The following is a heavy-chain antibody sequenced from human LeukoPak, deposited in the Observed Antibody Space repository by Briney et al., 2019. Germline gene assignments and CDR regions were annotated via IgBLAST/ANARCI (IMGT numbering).Heavy chain of an antibody. CDR3: AKDNVAAAGRYFDY. J-gene: IGHJ4*02. CDR2: ISYDGSNK. D-gene: IGHD6-13*01. V-gene: IGHV3-30*18. Sequence: GGSLRLSCAASGFTFSSYGMHWVRQAPGKGLEWVALISYDGSNKYFADSVKGRFTISRDNSKNTLYLQMHSLRTEDTAVYYCAKDNVAAAGRYFDYWGQGTLVTVSS. CDR1: GFTFSSYG.